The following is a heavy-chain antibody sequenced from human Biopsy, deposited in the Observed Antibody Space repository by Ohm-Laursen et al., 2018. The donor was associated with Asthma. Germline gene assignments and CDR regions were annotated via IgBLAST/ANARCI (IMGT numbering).Heavy chain of an antibody. V-gene: IGHV3-53*01. CDR1: GFAVSRDH. D-gene: IGHD3-22*01. CDR3: ARGDSSNLSHYYFDY. Sequence: SLRLSCAASGFAVSRDHMFWVRQAPGKGLEWVSVIYSGGTSHTADSVRGRFTISRDYSKNTLYLQMHSPRAEDTAVYYCARGDSSNLSHYYFDYWGQGTLVTVSS. CDR2: IYSGGTS. J-gene: IGHJ4*02.